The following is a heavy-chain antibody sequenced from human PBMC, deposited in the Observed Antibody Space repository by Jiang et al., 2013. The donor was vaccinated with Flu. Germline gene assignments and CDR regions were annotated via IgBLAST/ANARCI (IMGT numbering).Heavy chain of an antibody. CDR3: ARLPRGRRWLQPIGLYYFDY. V-gene: IGHV5-51*01. Sequence: SLKISCKGSGYSFYQLLDRLGXPDARKGLEWMGIIYPGDSDTRYSPSFQGQVTISADKSISTAYLQWSSLKASDTAMYYCARLPRGRRWLQPIGLYYFDYWGQGTLVTVSS. D-gene: IGHD5-24*01. CDR2: IYPGDSDT. J-gene: IGHJ4*02. CDR1: GYSFYQLL.